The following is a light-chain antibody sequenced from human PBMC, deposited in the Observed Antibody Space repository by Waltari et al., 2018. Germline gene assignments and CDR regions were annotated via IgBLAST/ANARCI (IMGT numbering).Light chain of an antibody. V-gene: IGKV3-20*01. CDR1: QPVMTTY. Sequence: EIVLTQSPGTLSLSPGERATLSVMASQPVMTTYFAWYQQKPGQAPTLLIYGASSRATGIPDRFSGSGSGTDFSLTISSLEPEDFAVYYCQQYDISPLTFGGGTKVEIK. J-gene: IGKJ4*01. CDR2: GAS. CDR3: QQYDISPLT.